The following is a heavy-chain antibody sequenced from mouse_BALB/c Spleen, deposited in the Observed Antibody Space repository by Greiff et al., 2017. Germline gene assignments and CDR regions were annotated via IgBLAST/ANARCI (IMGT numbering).Heavy chain of an antibody. CDR3: TRFYGNYSAWFAY. D-gene: IGHD2-1*01. V-gene: IGHV1-69*02. J-gene: IGHJ3*01. Sequence: QVQLQQPGAELVRPGASVKLSCKASGYTFTSYWINWVKQRPGQGLEWIGNIYPSDSYTNYNQKFKDKATLTVDKSSSTAYMQLSSPTSEDSAVYYCTRFYGNYSAWFAYWGQGTLVTVSA. CDR1: GYTFTSYW. CDR2: IYPSDSYT.